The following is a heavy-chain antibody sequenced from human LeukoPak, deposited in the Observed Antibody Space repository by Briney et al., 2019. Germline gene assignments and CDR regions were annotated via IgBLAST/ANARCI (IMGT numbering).Heavy chain of an antibody. CDR1: GYTFTSYY. CDR3: ARSWEGYYFDY. Sequence: ASVKVSCKASGYTFTSYYMHWVRQAPGQGLEWRGIINPSGGSTSYAQKFQGRVTMTRDTSTSTVYMELSSLRSEVTAVYYCARSWEGYYFDYWGQGTLVTVSS. J-gene: IGHJ4*02. V-gene: IGHV1-46*01. CDR2: INPSGGST. D-gene: IGHD1-26*01.